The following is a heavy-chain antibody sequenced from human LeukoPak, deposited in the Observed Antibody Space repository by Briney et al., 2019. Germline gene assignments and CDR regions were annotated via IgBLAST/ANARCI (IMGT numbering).Heavy chain of an antibody. CDR3: TRQEYSSDHWYFDL. Sequence: GGSLRLSCTASGFTFGDYAMSWFRQAPGKGLEWVGFIRSKAYGGTTEYAASVKGRFTISRDDSKSIAYLQMNSLKTEDTAVYYCTRQEYSSDHWYFDLWGRGTLVTVSS. J-gene: IGHJ2*01. V-gene: IGHV3-49*03. CDR1: GFTFGDYA. D-gene: IGHD6-19*01. CDR2: IRSKAYGGTT.